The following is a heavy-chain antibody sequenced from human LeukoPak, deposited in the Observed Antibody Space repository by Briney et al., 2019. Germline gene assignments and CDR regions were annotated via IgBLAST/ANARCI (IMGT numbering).Heavy chain of an antibody. D-gene: IGHD3-3*01. Sequence: GGSLRLSCAASGFTFDDYAMRRVRQAPGKGLEWVSGISWNSGSIGYADSVKGRFTISRDNAKNSLYLQMNSLRAEDTALYYCAKDRSSGTFDYWGQGTLVTVSS. V-gene: IGHV3-9*01. CDR3: AKDRSSGTFDY. CDR2: ISWNSGSI. J-gene: IGHJ4*02. CDR1: GFTFDDYA.